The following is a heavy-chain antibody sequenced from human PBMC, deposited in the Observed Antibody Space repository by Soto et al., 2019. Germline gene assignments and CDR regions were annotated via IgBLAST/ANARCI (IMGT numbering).Heavy chain of an antibody. V-gene: IGHV4-31*03. CDR3: ARSVAMIVVGFDY. Sequence: PSETLSLTCTVSGGSISSGGYYWSWIRQHPGKGLEWVGYIYYSGSTYYNPSLKSRVTISVDTSKNQFSLKLSSVTAADTAVYYCARSVAMIVVGFDYWGQGTLVTVSS. J-gene: IGHJ4*02. D-gene: IGHD3-22*01. CDR1: GGSISSGGYY. CDR2: IYYSGST.